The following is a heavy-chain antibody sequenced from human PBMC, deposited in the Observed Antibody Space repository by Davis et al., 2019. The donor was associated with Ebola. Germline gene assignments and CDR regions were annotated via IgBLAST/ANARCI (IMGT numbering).Heavy chain of an antibody. J-gene: IGHJ5*02. CDR2: ISYDGSNK. D-gene: IGHD2-2*02. Sequence: LSLTCAASGFTFSSYGMHWVRQAPGKGLEWVAVISYDGSNKYYADSVKGRFTIPRDNSKNTLYLQMNSLRAEDTAVYYCARDDGEYQLLYSFDPWGQGTLVTVSS. V-gene: IGHV3-30*03. CDR1: GFTFSSYG. CDR3: ARDDGEYQLLYSFDP.